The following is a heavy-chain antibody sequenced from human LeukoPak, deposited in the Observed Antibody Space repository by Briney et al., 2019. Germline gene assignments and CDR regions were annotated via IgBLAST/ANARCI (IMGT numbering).Heavy chain of an antibody. J-gene: IGHJ4*02. D-gene: IGHD2-21*02. CDR1: GGSFSGYY. V-gene: IGHV4-34*01. CDR2: IDHSGST. CDR3: TRFAYCGGHCWYYFDY. Sequence: SETLSLTCAVYGGSFSGYYWSWIRQPPGKGLEWIGEIDHSGSTNYNPSLKSRVTMSVDTSKNQFSLKVSSVTAADTAVYYCTRFAYCGGHCWYYFDYWGQGSLVTVSS.